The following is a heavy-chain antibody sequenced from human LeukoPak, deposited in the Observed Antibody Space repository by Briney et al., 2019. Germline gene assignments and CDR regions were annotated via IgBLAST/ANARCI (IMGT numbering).Heavy chain of an antibody. CDR3: ARAQKYSYDAFDI. J-gene: IGHJ3*02. CDR2: ISSGSGTI. D-gene: IGHD4-11*01. V-gene: IGHV3-48*04. CDR1: GFTFSSYS. Sequence: XGSLXXXCXASGFTFSSYSMXXVRQAPGKGXXYVSYISSGSGTIYYADSVKGRFTISRDNAKNSLYLQMNSLSAEDTAVYYCARAQKYSYDAFDIWGQGTMVTVSS.